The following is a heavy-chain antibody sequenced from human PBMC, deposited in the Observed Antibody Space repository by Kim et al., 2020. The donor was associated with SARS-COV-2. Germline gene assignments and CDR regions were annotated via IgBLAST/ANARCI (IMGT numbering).Heavy chain of an antibody. CDR3: LRDRQPYY. CDR1: GCSLSGYY. J-gene: IGHJ4*02. V-gene: IGHV4-34*01. Sequence: SETLSLTCAVYGCSLSGYYWSWIRQSPEKGLEWIGEICPSGDTNYNPSLQSRLIISRDTSKNQFSLRLRSVTAADTAVLYCLRDRQPYYWAQAVLVTVSS. CDR2: ICPSGDT.